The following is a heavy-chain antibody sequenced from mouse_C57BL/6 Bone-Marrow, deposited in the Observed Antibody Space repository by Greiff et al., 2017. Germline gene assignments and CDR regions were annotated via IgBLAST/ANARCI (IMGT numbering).Heavy chain of an antibody. CDR1: GYTFTSYW. CDR2: IHPSDSDT. Sequence: VKPGASVKVSCKASGYTFTSYWMHWVKQRPGQGLEWIGRIHPSDSDTNYNQKFKGKATLTVDKSSSTAYMQLSSLTSEDSAVYYCAIWRIYYYGSSYAGGYWGQGTTLTVSS. CDR3: AIWRIYYYGSSYAGGY. D-gene: IGHD1-1*01. V-gene: IGHV1-74*01. J-gene: IGHJ2*01.